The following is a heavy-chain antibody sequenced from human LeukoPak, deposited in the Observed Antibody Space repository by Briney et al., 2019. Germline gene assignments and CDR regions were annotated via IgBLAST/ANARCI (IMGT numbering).Heavy chain of an antibody. CDR2: IKQDGSEK. V-gene: IGHV3-7*01. J-gene: IGHJ4*02. D-gene: IGHD3-22*01. CDR3: ARFGGDYYDSSGYYYDTFDY. CDR1: GFTFSSYW. Sequence: GGSLRLSCAASGFTFSSYWMSWVRQAPGKGLEWVAYIKQDGSEKYYVDSVKGRFTISRDNAKNSLYLQMNSLRAEDTAVYYCARFGGDYYDSSGYYYDTFDYWGQGTLVTVSS.